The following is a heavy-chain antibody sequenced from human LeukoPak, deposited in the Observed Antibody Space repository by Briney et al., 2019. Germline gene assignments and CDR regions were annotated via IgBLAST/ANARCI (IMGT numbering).Heavy chain of an antibody. Sequence: GGSLRLSCAASGFTFSNYAMSWVRQAPGKGLEWVSGISGIGGNTYYADSVKGRFTISRDNSKNTLYLQMNSLRAEDTAVYYCAKDSDGSGSYSFDYWGRGTLVTVSS. CDR1: GFTFSNYA. CDR3: AKDSDGSGSYSFDY. CDR2: ISGIGGNT. D-gene: IGHD3-10*01. J-gene: IGHJ4*02. V-gene: IGHV3-23*01.